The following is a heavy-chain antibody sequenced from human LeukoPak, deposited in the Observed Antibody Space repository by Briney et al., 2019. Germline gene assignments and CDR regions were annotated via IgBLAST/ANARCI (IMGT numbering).Heavy chain of an antibody. J-gene: IGHJ3*02. CDR2: ISGSGGNT. Sequence: QAGGSLRLSCAASGFTFSSHGMNWVRQAPGKGLEWVSGISGSGGNTYYADSVKGRFTISRDNSKNTLYLQMNSLRAEDTAVYYCGRGGSDYYDSSGYYYAYGAFDIWGQGTMVTVSS. CDR1: GFTFSSHG. D-gene: IGHD3-22*01. CDR3: GRGGSDYYDSSGYYYAYGAFDI. V-gene: IGHV3-23*01.